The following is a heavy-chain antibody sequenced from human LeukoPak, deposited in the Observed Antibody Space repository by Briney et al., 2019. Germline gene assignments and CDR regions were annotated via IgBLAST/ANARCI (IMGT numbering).Heavy chain of an antibody. CDR1: EFTFSNHW. CDR3: ARDGSRPDY. J-gene: IGHJ4*02. V-gene: IGHV3-74*01. Sequence: GGSLRLSCAASEFTFSNHWMHWVRHAPGEGLVWVSYINSDGSSTSYVDYVKGRFTISRDNARNTLYLQMNSLRVEDTAVYYCARDGSRPDYWGQGTLVTVSS. CDR2: INSDGSST.